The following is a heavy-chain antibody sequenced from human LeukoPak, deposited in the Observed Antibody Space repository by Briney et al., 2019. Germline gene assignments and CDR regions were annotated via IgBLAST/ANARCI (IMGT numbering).Heavy chain of an antibody. D-gene: IGHD5-24*01. J-gene: IGHJ4*02. Sequence: GGSLRLSCAASGFTFSSSAMSWVRQAPGKGLEWVSTISGSDSSTYYADSVKGRFTISRDNSKNKLYLQMNSLRADDTAVYYCAKSGYNRFDYWGQGTLVTVSS. CDR3: AKSGYNRFDY. CDR2: ISGSDSST. V-gene: IGHV3-23*01. CDR1: GFTFSSSA.